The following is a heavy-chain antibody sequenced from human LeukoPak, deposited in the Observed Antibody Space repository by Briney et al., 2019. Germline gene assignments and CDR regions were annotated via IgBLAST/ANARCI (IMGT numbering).Heavy chain of an antibody. CDR2: IFTSGST. Sequence: PSETLSLTCTVSGGSISSYYWSWIRQPPGKGLEWIGYIFTSGSTNYNPSLKSRVTISVDTSKNQFSLKLSSVTAADTAVYYCARVSHYYHSSGFAWYYFDYWGQGTLVTVSS. CDR1: GGSISSYY. V-gene: IGHV4-4*09. D-gene: IGHD3-22*01. J-gene: IGHJ4*02. CDR3: ARVSHYYHSSGFAWYYFDY.